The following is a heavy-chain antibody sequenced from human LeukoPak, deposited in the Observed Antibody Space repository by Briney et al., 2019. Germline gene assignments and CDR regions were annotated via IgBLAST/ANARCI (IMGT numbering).Heavy chain of an antibody. CDR2: ISWNSGSI. CDR1: GFTFDDYA. J-gene: IGHJ6*02. V-gene: IGHV3-9*01. CDR3: AKDWNYGMDV. Sequence: GGSLRLSCAASGFTFDDYAMHWARQAPGKGLEWVSGISWNSGSIGYADSVKGRFTISRDNAKNSLYLQMNSLRAEDTALYYCAKDWNYGMDVWGQGTTVTVSS.